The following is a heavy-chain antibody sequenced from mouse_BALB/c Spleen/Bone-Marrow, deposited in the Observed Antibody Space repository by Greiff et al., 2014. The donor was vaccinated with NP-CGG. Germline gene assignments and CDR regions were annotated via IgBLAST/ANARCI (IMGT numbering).Heavy chain of an antibody. J-gene: IGHJ2*01. Sequence: EVKLVESGGGLVQPGGPMKLSCAASGFAFSDTWLDWVRQSPEKGPEWVAEIRTKADDHATYYAESVKGRFTISRDDSISSVYLQMNSLRAEDTGIYYCTPHPFDYWGQGTTLTVSS. V-gene: IGHV6-6*01. CDR2: IRTKADDHAT. CDR3: TPHPFDY. CDR1: GFAFSDTW.